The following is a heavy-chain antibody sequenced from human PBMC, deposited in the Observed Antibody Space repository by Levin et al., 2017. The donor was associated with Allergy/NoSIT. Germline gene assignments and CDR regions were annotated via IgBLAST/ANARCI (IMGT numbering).Heavy chain of an antibody. V-gene: IGHV1-69*13. CDR2: IIPIFGTA. Sequence: SVKVSCKASGGTFSSYAISWVRQAPGQGLEWMGGIIPIFGTANYAQKFQGRVTITADESTSTAYMELSSLRSEDTAVYYCARESSDYDILTGYYSRYYFDYWGQGTLVTVSS. CDR3: ARESSDYDILTGYYSRYYFDY. J-gene: IGHJ4*02. D-gene: IGHD3-9*01. CDR1: GGTFSSYA.